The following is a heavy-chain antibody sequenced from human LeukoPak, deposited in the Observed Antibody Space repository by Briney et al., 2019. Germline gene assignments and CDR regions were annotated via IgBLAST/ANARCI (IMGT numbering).Heavy chain of an antibody. Sequence: SETLSLTCTVSGGSISSSNYYWGWIRQPPGKGLEWIGNIYYTGSSYYNPSLKSRVTISVDTSKNQFSLKLNPVTAADTAVYYCARHKKSIVDTDMGPWGQGTLVTVSS. D-gene: IGHD5-18*01. CDR1: GGSISSSNYY. J-gene: IGHJ5*02. V-gene: IGHV4-39*01. CDR3: ARHKKSIVDTDMGP. CDR2: IYYTGSS.